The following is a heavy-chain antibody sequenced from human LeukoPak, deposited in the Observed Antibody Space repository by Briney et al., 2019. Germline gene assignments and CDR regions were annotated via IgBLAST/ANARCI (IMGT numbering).Heavy chain of an antibody. J-gene: IGHJ5*02. V-gene: IGHV1-2*02. CDR3: GRGNKSFDP. Sequence: ASVKVSCKASGYTFTAYYVHWVRQAPGQGLEWIGWINPNTGDTNYAPKFQGRVTMIKDTSTNSAYMELDKLTSDDTAVYYCGRGNKSFDPWGQGTLVTVSS. CDR1: GYTFTAYY. CDR2: INPNTGDT.